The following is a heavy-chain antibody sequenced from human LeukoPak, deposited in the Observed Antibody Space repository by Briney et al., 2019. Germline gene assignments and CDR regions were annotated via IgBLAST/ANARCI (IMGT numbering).Heavy chain of an antibody. CDR3: ARDQGVEMATIEYYVMDV. D-gene: IGHD5-24*01. V-gene: IGHV4-31*03. CDR2: IYYSGST. CDR1: GGSISSGGYY. J-gene: IGHJ6*02. Sequence: SETLSLTCTVSGGSISSGGYYWSWIRQHPGKGLEWIGYIYYSGSTYYNPSLKSRVTISVDTSKNQFSLKLSSVTAADTAVYYCARDQGVEMATIEYYVMDVWGQGTTVTVSS.